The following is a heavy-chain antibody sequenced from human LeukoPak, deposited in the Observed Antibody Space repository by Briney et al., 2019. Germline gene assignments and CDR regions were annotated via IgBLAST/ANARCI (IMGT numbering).Heavy chain of an antibody. CDR3: ARGGRSTIFGVVIIGNNWFDP. J-gene: IGHJ5*02. D-gene: IGHD3-3*01. V-gene: IGHV4-34*01. CDR1: GGSFSGYY. Sequence: PSETLSLTCAVYGGSFSGYYWSWIRQPPGKGPEWIGEINHSGSTNYNPSLKSRVTISVDTSKNQFSLKLSSVTAADTAVYYCARGGRSTIFGVVIIGNNWFDPWGQGTLVNVSS. CDR2: INHSGST.